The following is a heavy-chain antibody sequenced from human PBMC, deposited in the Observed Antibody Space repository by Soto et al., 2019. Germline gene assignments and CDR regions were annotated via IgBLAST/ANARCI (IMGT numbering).Heavy chain of an antibody. CDR1: GGSISSGGYY. V-gene: IGHV4-31*03. Sequence: QVQLQESGPGLVKPSQTLSLTCTVSGGSISSGGYYWSWIRQHPGKGLEWIGYIYYSGSTSYNPSLKGRVTTSIDTSKNQFSLNLSSVTAADTAVYYCARDGGYGSGSYRFDYWGQGTLVTVSS. J-gene: IGHJ4*02. CDR3: ARDGGYGSGSYRFDY. D-gene: IGHD3-10*01. CDR2: IYYSGST.